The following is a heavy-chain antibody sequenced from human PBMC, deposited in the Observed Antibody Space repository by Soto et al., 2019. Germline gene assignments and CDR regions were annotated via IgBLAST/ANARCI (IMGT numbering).Heavy chain of an antibody. J-gene: IGHJ4*02. CDR2: ISNGGRRT. D-gene: IGHD5-18*01. Sequence: SLRLSCAASGFIFSDNYMSWIRQAPGKGLEWVSYISNGGRRTYYAESVKGRFTISRDNVKNSLYLQMNSLRAEDTAVYFCARALTAMITADYFDYWGQGTLVTVSS. CDR3: ARALTAMITADYFDY. V-gene: IGHV3-11*01. CDR1: GFIFSDNY.